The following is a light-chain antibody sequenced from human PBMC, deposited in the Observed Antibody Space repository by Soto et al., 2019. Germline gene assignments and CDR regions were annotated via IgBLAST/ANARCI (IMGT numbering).Light chain of an antibody. CDR2: EVS. V-gene: IGLV2-14*01. J-gene: IGLJ1*01. CDR3: SSYTTIKTLIFV. Sequence: QSALAQPASVSGSPGQSITISCTGTSSDVGNDNFVSWYQHHPGKAPKLIIYEVSYRPSGVSHRFSGSKSGNTASLTISGLQSEDEADYYCSSYTTIKTLIFVFANGTKDNVL. CDR1: SSDVGNDNF.